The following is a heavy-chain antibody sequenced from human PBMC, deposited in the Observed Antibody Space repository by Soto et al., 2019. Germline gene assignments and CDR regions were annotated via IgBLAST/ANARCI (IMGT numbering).Heavy chain of an antibody. D-gene: IGHD3-3*01. CDR3: ARGFSFFELVSRFWFDP. CDR1: GGSISSGDYS. CDR2: IYNSGIT. J-gene: IGHJ5*02. Sequence: SSETLSLTCTVSGGSISSGDYSWSWVRQSPGKGLEWIGHIYNSGITYYNPSLKSRVVISIDTSRNQFSLRLNSLTAADRAVYFCARGFSFFELVSRFWFDPSGQGTVVTVSS. V-gene: IGHV4-30-4*01.